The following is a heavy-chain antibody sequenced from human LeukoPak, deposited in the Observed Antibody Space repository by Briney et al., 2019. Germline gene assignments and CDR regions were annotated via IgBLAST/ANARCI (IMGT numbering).Heavy chain of an antibody. V-gene: IGHV1-2*02. D-gene: IGHD2-2*01. J-gene: IGHJ5*02. CDR3: ARVWSTTSTGLNWFDP. Sequence: ASVKVSCKASGYTFTDFYIYWVRQAPGQGPEWMGWINPSAGDTKYSQRFQGRVTMTRDTSISTAYMELRSLTSDDTAVYYCARVWSTTSTGLNWFDPWGQGALVTVSS. CDR1: GYTFTDFY. CDR2: INPSAGDT.